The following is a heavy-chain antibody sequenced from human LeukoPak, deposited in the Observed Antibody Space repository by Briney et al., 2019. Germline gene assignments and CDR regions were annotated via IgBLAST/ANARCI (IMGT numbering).Heavy chain of an antibody. V-gene: IGHV4-59*01. CDR1: GGSISSYY. D-gene: IGHD3-3*01. Sequence: KPSETLSLTCTVSGGSISSYYWSWIRQPPGKGLEWIGYIYYSGSTNYNPSLKSRVTISVDTSKNQFSLKLSSVTAADTAVYYCARDASYYDFWSGYPRPYGMDAWGQGTTVTVSS. CDR2: IYYSGST. CDR3: ARDASYYDFWSGYPRPYGMDA. J-gene: IGHJ6*02.